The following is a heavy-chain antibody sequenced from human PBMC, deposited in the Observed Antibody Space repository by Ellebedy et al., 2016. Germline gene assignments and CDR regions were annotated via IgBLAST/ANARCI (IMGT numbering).Heavy chain of an antibody. J-gene: IGHJ4*02. D-gene: IGHD7-27*01. CDR1: GFTFSDYY. CDR3: ARVRTWAFDY. CDR2: ITNNGGTK. V-gene: IGHV3-11*01. Sequence: GGSLRLXCAASGFTFSDYYMTWIRQAPGKGLEWVSYITNNGGTKYYPDSVKGRFTISRDNARNSLYLQMNSLRAEDTAIYYCARVRTWAFDYWGQGTLVTVSS.